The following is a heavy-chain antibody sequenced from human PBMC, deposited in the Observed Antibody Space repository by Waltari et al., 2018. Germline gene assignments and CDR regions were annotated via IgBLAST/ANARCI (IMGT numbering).Heavy chain of an antibody. V-gene: IGHV3-48*03. Sequence: EVQLVESGGGLVQPGGSLRLSCETSGFTFSDSHLIWVRQAPGRGLEWISYISESGGRALYADSVKGRFTVSRDNAENSLFLQMTGLRAEDTAVYYCAREGYYYFDFWGQGTLVTVSS. CDR1: GFTFSDSH. D-gene: IGHD3-22*01. J-gene: IGHJ4*02. CDR2: ISESGGRA. CDR3: AREGYYYFDF.